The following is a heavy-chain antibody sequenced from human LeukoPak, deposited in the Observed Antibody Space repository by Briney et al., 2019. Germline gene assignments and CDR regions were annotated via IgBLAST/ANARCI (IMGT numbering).Heavy chain of an antibody. CDR1: GGSISSSSYY. CDR3: ASLPLPADGFGELAWFDY. CDR2: IYYSGST. D-gene: IGHD3-10*01. J-gene: IGHJ4*02. V-gene: IGHV4-39*07. Sequence: SETLSLTCTVSGGSISSSSYYWGWIRQPPGKGLEWIGSIYYSGSTYYNPSLKSRVTISVDTSKNQFSLKLSSVTAADTAVYYCASLPLPADGFGELAWFDYWGQGTLVTVSS.